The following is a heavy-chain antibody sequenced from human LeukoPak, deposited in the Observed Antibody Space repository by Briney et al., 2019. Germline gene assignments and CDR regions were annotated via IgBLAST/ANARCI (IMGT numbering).Heavy chain of an antibody. CDR3: AKPAVRFLEWNINY. D-gene: IGHD3-3*01. CDR1: GFTFSSYG. CDR2: IRYDGSNK. Sequence: PGGSLRLSCAASGFTFSSYGMHWVRQAPGKGLEWVAFIRYDGSNKYYADSVKGRFTISRDNSKNTLYLQMNSLRAEDTAVYYCAKPAVRFLEWNINYCAQGTLVTVSS. J-gene: IGHJ4*02. V-gene: IGHV3-30*02.